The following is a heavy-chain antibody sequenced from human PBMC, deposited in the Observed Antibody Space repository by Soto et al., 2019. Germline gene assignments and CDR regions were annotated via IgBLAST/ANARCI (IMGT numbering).Heavy chain of an antibody. CDR1: GDSFSDHG. CDR2: IIPNFGAP. D-gene: IGHD2-2*02. V-gene: IGHV1-69*01. J-gene: IGHJ5*01. Sequence: QVQLVQSGAEVKEPGSSVKVSCTASGDSFSDHGISWVRQAPGQGLEWVGGIIPNFGAPNYAQTFQDRVTITADASTTSVYVELSSLRAEDTAVYYCARGLRNTSTGWLDSWGHGTRVNVSS. CDR3: ARGLRNTSTGWLDS.